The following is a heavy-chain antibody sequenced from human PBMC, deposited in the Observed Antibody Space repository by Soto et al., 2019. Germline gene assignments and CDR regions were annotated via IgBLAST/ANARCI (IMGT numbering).Heavy chain of an antibody. J-gene: IGHJ4*02. CDR1: GFTFSSHA. CDR2: IHGSRNII. V-gene: IGHV3-48*02. CDR3: ARDARNADYDY. D-gene: IGHD3-16*01. Sequence: EVQLVESGGGLVQPGGSLKLSCAVSGFTFSSHAMNWVRQAPGKGLEWVAYIHGSRNIIYYADSVKGRFTISTENAKNSLYLPMDSLRDEDTAVYYCARDARNADYDYWGQGTLVTVSS.